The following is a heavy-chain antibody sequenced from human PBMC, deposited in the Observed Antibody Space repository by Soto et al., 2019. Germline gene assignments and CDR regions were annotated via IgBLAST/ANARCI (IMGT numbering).Heavy chain of an antibody. Sequence: EVQLLESGGGLVQPGGSLRLSCEASGFTFSNYAVTWVRQAPGKGLEWVSTISGSGGSTYYADSVKGRFTISRDNSKNTLYLQMNSLRAEDTAVYYCAKEQGSSWYEIDYWGQGTLVTVSS. D-gene: IGHD6-13*01. CDR1: GFTFSNYA. CDR3: AKEQGSSWYEIDY. J-gene: IGHJ4*02. V-gene: IGHV3-23*01. CDR2: ISGSGGST.